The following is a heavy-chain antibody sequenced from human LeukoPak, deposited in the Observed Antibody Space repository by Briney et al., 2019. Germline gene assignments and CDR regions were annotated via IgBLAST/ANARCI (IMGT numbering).Heavy chain of an antibody. J-gene: IGHJ4*02. CDR2: INAGNGNT. CDR3: ARDRPFFPAYFDY. D-gene: IGHD3-3*02. Sequence: GASVKVSCKASGYTFTSYAMHWVRQAPGQRLEWMGWINAGNGNTKYSQKFQGRVTITRDTSASTAYMELSSLRSEDTAVHYCARDRPFFPAYFDYWGQGTLVTVSS. V-gene: IGHV1-3*01. CDR1: GYTFTSYA.